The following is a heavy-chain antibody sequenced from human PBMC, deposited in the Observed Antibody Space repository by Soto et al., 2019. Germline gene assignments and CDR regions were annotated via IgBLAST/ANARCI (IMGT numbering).Heavy chain of an antibody. Sequence: QLTLKESGPTLVKPTQTLTLTCTFSGFSLSTSVVGVGWIRQPPGKALEWLALIYWDDDKRYSPSLKIRLTITKDTSKNQVVLTMTNMDPVDTATYYCAHSNHFLGSWDYSPFDYWGQGTLVTVSS. J-gene: IGHJ4*02. D-gene: IGHD2-15*01. CDR2: IYWDDDK. V-gene: IGHV2-5*02. CDR3: AHSNHFLGSWDYSPFDY. CDR1: GFSLSTSVVG.